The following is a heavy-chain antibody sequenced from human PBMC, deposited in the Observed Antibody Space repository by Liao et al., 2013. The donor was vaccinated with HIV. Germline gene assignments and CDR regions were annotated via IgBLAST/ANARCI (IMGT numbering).Heavy chain of an antibody. J-gene: IGHJ4*02. CDR1: GGSIKSSDHY. CDR3: ATPLGSDLDH. CDR2: IFYSGST. D-gene: IGHD3-10*01. Sequence: QVQLQESGPGLVKPSQTLSLTCNVSGGSIKSSDHYWSWIRQPPGKGLEWIGNIFYSGSTFYNPSLRNRVTISVDTSKNQFSLKLTSVTAADTAVYYCATPLGSDLDHWGQGTLVTVAS. V-gene: IGHV4-30-4*01.